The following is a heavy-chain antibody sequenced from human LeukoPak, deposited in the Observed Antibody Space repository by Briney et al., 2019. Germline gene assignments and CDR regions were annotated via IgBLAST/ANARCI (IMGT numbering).Heavy chain of an antibody. CDR2: INPNTGGT. V-gene: IGHV1-2*02. CDR3: ARGDIMGVTDYRYFDF. Sequence: ASVKVSCKASGYTFSGYYLHWVRQAPGQGLERMGWINPNTGGTSYAQKFQGRVTMTRDTSISTAYMELSRVRPDDTAMYYCARGDIMGVTDYRYFDFWGQGTLVTVSS. J-gene: IGHJ4*02. CDR1: GYTFSGYY. D-gene: IGHD1-26*01.